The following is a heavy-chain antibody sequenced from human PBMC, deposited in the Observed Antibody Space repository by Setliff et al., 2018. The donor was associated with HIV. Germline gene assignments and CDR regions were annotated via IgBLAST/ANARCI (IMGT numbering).Heavy chain of an antibody. V-gene: IGHV3-7*03. CDR3: AKDHATSSWFTALLDY. Sequence: GGSLRLSCAASGFTFSTYWMSWVRQAPGKGLEWVANIKQDASEKYYGDSVKGRFTISRDNAKNSLYLQMNSLRAEDTAVYYCAKDHATSSWFTALLDYWGQGALVTVSS. CDR2: IKQDASEK. CDR1: GFTFSTYW. J-gene: IGHJ4*02. D-gene: IGHD6-13*01.